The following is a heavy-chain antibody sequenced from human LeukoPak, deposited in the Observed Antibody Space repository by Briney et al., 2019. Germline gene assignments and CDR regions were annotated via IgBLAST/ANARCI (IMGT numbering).Heavy chain of an antibody. CDR3: AKLQLWLDPYYYGMDV. CDR1: GFTFSDHY. J-gene: IGHJ6*02. V-gene: IGHV3-11*03. CDR2: IIGNSRFR. D-gene: IGHD5-18*01. Sequence: GSLLLSCAASGFTFSDHYINWIRQAPGKGLEWLSYIIGNSRFRDYADSVKGRFTISRDNPKNTLYLQMNSLRAEDTAVYYCAKLQLWLDPYYYGMDVWGQGTTVTVSS.